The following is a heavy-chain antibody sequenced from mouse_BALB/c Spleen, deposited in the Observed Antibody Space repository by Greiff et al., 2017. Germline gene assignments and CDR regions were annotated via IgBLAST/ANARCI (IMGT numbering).Heavy chain of an antibody. D-gene: IGHD4-1*01. CDR2: IYPGDGST. J-gene: IGHJ4*01. CDR1: GYTFTSYY. CDR3: ARQDWNYAMDY. V-gene: IGHV1S56*01. Sequence: VQLQQSGPELVKPGASVKMSCKASGYTFTSYYIHWVKQRPGQGLEWIGWIYPGDGSTKYNEKFKGKTTLTADKSSSTAYMLLSSLTSEDSAIYFCARQDWNYAMDYWGQGTSVTVSS.